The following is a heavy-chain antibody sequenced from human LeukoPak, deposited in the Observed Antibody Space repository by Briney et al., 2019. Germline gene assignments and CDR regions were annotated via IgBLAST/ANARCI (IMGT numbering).Heavy chain of an antibody. J-gene: IGHJ6*02. V-gene: IGHV1-69*13. CDR1: GGTFSSYA. CDR2: IIPIFGTA. CDR3: ARPYNWNYDYYYYGMDV. Sequence: ASVKVSCKASGGTFSSYAISWMRQAPGQGLEWMGGIIPIFGTANYAQKFQGRVTITADESTSTAYMELSSLRSEDTAVYYCARPYNWNYDYYYYGMDVWGQGTTVTVSS. D-gene: IGHD1-7*01.